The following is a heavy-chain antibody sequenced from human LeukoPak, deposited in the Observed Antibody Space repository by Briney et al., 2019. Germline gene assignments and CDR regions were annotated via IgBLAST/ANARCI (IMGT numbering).Heavy chain of an antibody. D-gene: IGHD3-10*01. CDR1: GFTFASYA. V-gene: IGHV3-23*01. Sequence: GGSLRLSCAASGFTFASYAMSWVRQAPGQGLEWVSVISSGGDTNYADSVKGRFTISRDNSKNTLYLQMNSLRVEDTAVYYCAKPQSSGNYGFDYWGQGTLVTVSS. CDR2: ISSGGDT. CDR3: AKPQSSGNYGFDY. J-gene: IGHJ4*02.